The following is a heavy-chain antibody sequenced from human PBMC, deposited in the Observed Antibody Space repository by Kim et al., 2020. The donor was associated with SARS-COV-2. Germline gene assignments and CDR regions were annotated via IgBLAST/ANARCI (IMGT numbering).Heavy chain of an antibody. D-gene: IGHD3-16*01. Sequence: YSCPVKGRFTGSRDNPKNTLYLQRNRLRAEDTAVYYCAKERWFAGKGNMDVWGQGTTVTVSS. J-gene: IGHJ6*02. V-gene: IGHV3-30*02. CDR3: AKERWFAGKGNMDV.